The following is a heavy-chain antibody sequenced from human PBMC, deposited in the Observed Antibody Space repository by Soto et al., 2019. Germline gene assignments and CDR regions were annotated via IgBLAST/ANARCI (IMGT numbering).Heavy chain of an antibody. J-gene: IGHJ5*02. CDR2: ISAYNGNT. Sequence: QVQLVQSGAEVKKPGASVKVSCKASGYTFTSYGISWVRQAPGQGLEWMGWISAYNGNTNYAQKLQGRVTMTTDTXTXTXXKELRSLRSDDTAVYYCARTDIVVVVAASVDWFDPWGQGTLVTVSS. V-gene: IGHV1-18*01. D-gene: IGHD2-15*01. CDR3: ARTDIVVVVAASVDWFDP. CDR1: GYTFTSYG.